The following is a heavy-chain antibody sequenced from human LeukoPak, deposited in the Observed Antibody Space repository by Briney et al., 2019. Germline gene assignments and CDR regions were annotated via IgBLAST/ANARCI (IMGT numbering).Heavy chain of an antibody. CDR3: AREGQARRQRYYYYMDV. D-gene: IGHD5-18*01. CDR2: IYRGGST. CDR1: GFTVSSNY. J-gene: IGHJ6*03. Sequence: GVSLRLSCAASGFTVSSNYMSWARQAPGKGLEGVSAIYRGGSTYYPDSVKGRFTISRDNSKNTLYLQMNSLRAEDTAVYYCAREGQARRQRYYYYMDVWGKGTTVTVSS. V-gene: IGHV3-66*02.